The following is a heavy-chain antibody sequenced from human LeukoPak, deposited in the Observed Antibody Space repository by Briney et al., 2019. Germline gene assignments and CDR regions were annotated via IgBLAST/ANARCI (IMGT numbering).Heavy chain of an antibody. CDR2: INTDGSST. J-gene: IGHJ4*02. Sequence: HPGGSLRLSCAASGFTFSSYWMHWVRQAPGKGLVWVSRINTDGSSTSYADSVKGRFTISRDNAKNTLYLQMNSLRAEDTALYYCATSARTYLGSSLDYWGQGTLVTVSS. CDR1: GFTFSSYW. D-gene: IGHD2-15*01. CDR3: ATSARTYLGSSLDY. V-gene: IGHV3-74*01.